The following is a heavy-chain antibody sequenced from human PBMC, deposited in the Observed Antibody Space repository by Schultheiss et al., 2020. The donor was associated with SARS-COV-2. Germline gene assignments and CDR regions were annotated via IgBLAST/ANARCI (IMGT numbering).Heavy chain of an antibody. Sequence: GGSLRLSCAASGFTFDDYAMHWVRQAPGKGLEWVSGISWNSGSIGYADSVKGRFTISRDNAKNSLYLQMNSLRAEDTALYYCARVTGGVAVAFDIWGQGTMVTVSS. J-gene: IGHJ3*02. CDR3: ARVTGGVAVAFDI. V-gene: IGHV3-9*01. CDR2: ISWNSGSI. D-gene: IGHD2-15*01. CDR1: GFTFDDYA.